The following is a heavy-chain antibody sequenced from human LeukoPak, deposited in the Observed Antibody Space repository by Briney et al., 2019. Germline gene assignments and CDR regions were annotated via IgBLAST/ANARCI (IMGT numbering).Heavy chain of an antibody. Sequence: GGSLRLSCAASGFTFSNAWMSWVRQAPGKGLEWVSIIYTGGSIYYADSVKGRFTISRDNAKNSLYLQMNSLRAEDTAVYYCARDLRYGAALDYWGQGTLVTVSS. CDR2: IYTGGSI. V-gene: IGHV3-66*01. D-gene: IGHD4-17*01. CDR1: GFTFSNAW. CDR3: ARDLRYGAALDY. J-gene: IGHJ4*02.